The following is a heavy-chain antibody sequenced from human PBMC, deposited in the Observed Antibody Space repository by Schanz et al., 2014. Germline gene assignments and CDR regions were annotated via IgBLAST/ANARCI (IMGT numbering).Heavy chain of an antibody. CDR2: ISYDGSNK. V-gene: IGHV3-30*18. CDR1: GFTFSSYS. J-gene: IGHJ4*02. D-gene: IGHD3-22*01. Sequence: VQLVESGGGLVQPGGSLRLSCTASGFTFSSYSMNWVRQAPGKGLEWVAVISYDGSNKYYADSVKGRFTISRDNSKNTLYLQMNSLRAEDTAVYYCAKDPSHGDYDYYFDYWGQGTLVTVSS. CDR3: AKDPSHGDYDYYFDY.